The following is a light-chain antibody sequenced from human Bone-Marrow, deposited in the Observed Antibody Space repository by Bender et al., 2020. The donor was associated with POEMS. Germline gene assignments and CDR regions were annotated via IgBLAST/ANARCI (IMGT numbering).Light chain of an antibody. CDR1: SSDVGGYNY. J-gene: IGLJ3*02. V-gene: IGLV2-14*01. Sequence: QSALTQPASVSGSPGQSITISCTGTSSDVGGYNYVSWYQQHPGKAPKLMIYDVSARPSGVSNRYSGSKSGNTASLTISGLQAEDDADYYCCSYAGSHTWVFGGGTTLTVL. CDR3: CSYAGSHTWV. CDR2: DVS.